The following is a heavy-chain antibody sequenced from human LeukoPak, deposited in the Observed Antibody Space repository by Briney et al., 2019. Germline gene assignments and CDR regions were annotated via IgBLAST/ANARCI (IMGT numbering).Heavy chain of an antibody. CDR3: ARDLVLGSGSYGH. V-gene: IGHV3-74*01. D-gene: IGHD3-10*01. Sequence: PGGSLRLPCAASGFTFSSYWMSWVRQAPGKGLVWVSRIDEYGRATFYADSVKGRFTISGDLDKNTLYLQMTSLRAEDTAVYFCARDLVLGSGSYGHWGQGTLVAVSA. CDR1: GFTFSSYW. J-gene: IGHJ4*02. CDR2: IDEYGRAT.